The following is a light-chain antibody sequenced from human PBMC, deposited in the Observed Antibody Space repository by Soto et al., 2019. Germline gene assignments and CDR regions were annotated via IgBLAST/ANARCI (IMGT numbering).Light chain of an antibody. CDR1: QSTTY. J-gene: IGKJ5*01. V-gene: IGKV3D-15*01. Sequence: EIVLTQSPATLSLSPGEKASLSCRASQSTTYLAWYQQKPGQAPRLLIYGSSTRAPGTPARFSGSGSGTDFTLSISSLQPGDVGIYSCQQYHTWPPITFGQGTRLEIK. CDR2: GSS. CDR3: QQYHTWPPIT.